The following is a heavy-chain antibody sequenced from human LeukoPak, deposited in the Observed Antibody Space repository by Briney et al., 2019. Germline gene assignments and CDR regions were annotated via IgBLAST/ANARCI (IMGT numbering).Heavy chain of an antibody. CDR3: AKAPGDSIGRAAFNI. CDR1: GFTFDDYA. D-gene: IGHD3-22*01. Sequence: PGGSLRLSCAASGFTFDDYAMHWVRQAPGKGLEWVSGISWNSDTIGYADSVKGRFTISRVNAKNSLYLQMNSLRAEDTALYYCAKAPGDSIGRAAFNIWGQGTMVTVSS. CDR2: ISWNSDTI. V-gene: IGHV3-9*01. J-gene: IGHJ3*02.